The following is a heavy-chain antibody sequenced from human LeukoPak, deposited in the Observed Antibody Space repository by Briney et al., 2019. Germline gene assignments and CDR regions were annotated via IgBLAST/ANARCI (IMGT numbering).Heavy chain of an antibody. D-gene: IGHD2-15*01. V-gene: IGHV3-21*01. Sequence: GGSLRLSCAASGFIFSSYSMNWVCQAPGKGLEWVSSISSSSSYIYYADSVKGRFTISRDNAKNSLYLQMNSLRAEDTAVYYCARDLAYCSGGSCFNWFDPWGQGTLVTVSS. J-gene: IGHJ5*02. CDR2: ISSSSSYI. CDR3: ARDLAYCSGGSCFNWFDP. CDR1: GFIFSSYS.